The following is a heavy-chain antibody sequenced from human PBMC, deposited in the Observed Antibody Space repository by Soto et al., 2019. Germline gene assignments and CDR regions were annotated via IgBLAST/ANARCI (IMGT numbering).Heavy chain of an antibody. V-gene: IGHV1-8*01. D-gene: IGHD2-8*01. CDR1: GYTFTSYD. J-gene: IGHJ6*02. CDR2: MNPNSGNT. CDR3: ALLGYCTNGVCYQPYYYGMDV. Sequence: ASVKVCCKASGYTFTSYDINWVRQATGQGLEWMGWMNPNSGNTGYAQKFQGRVTMTRNTSISTAYMELSSLRSEDTAVYYCALLGYCTNGVCYQPYYYGMDVWGQGTTVTVSS.